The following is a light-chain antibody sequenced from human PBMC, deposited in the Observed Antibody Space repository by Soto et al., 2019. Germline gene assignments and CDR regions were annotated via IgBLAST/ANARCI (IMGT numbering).Light chain of an antibody. V-gene: IGLV2-14*03. Sequence: QSVLTQPASVSGSPGQSITISCTGTSSDVGAYNYVSWYQQYPGNAPKYIIYDDTNRPSGVSYRFSGSKSGNSASLTISGLQAEDEADYYCSACTTSSTLSVFGTGTKLTVL. CDR1: SSDVGAYNY. J-gene: IGLJ1*01. CDR3: SACTTSSTLSV. CDR2: DDT.